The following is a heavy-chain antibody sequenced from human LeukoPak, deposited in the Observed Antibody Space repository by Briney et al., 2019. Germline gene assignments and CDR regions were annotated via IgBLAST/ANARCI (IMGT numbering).Heavy chain of an antibody. D-gene: IGHD6-25*01. Sequence: ASVKVSCKASGGTFSSYAISWVRQAPGQGLEWMGGIIPIFGTANYAQKFQGRVTITADESTSTAYMELSSLRSEDTAVYYCATQIDVSGYVNFDYRGQGTLVTVSS. V-gene: IGHV1-69*13. CDR2: IIPIFGTA. CDR3: ATQIDVSGYVNFDY. J-gene: IGHJ4*02. CDR1: GGTFSSYA.